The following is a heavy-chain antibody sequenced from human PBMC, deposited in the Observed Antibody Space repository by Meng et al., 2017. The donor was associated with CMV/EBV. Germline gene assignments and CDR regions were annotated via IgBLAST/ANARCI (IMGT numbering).Heavy chain of an antibody. CDR1: GGTFSSYA. D-gene: IGHD5-24*01. V-gene: IGHV1-69*12. CDR3: ARMPRDGYNYIDY. CDR2: IIPIFGTA. J-gene: IGHJ4*02. Sequence: VQVVQPGAEVKKPGSSGKVSCKASGGTFSSYAISWVRQAPGQGLEWMGGIIPIFGTANYAQKFQGRVTITADESTSTAYMELSSLRSEDTAVYYCARMPRDGYNYIDYWGQGTLVTVSS.